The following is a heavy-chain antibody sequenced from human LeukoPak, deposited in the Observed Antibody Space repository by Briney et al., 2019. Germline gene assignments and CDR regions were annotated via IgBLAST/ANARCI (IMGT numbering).Heavy chain of an antibody. CDR1: GGSISNYY. V-gene: IGHV4-59*08. CDR3: ARSDCSTTSCVAYYGMDV. Sequence: PSETLSLTCTVSGGSISNYYWNSIRQPPGKGLEWIGYIYYSGSTNYNPSLKSRVTISVDTSKNQFSLKLSSMTAADTAVYYCARSDCSTTSCVAYYGMDVWGQGTTVTVSS. CDR2: IYYSGST. D-gene: IGHD2-2*01. J-gene: IGHJ6*02.